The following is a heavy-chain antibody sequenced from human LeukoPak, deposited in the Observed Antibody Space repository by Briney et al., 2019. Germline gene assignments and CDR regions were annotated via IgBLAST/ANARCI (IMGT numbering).Heavy chain of an antibody. J-gene: IGHJ3*02. V-gene: IGHV4-59*01. CDR2: IYYSGST. CDR1: DDSITSYY. Sequence: SETPSLTCTVSDDSITSYYWSWIRQPPGKGLEWIGYIYYSGSTNYNPSLKSRVTISVDTSKNQFSLKLTSVTAADTAVYYCARDQRRAFDIWGQGPMVTVSS. CDR3: ARDQRRAFDI.